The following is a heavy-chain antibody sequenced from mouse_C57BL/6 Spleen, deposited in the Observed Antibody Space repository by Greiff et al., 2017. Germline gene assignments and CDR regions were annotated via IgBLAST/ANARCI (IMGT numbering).Heavy chain of an antibody. Sequence: QVQLKESGAELVRPGTSVKVSCKASGYAFTNYLIEWVKQRPGQGLEWIGVINPGSGGTNYNEKFKGKATLTADKSSSTAYMQLSSLTSEDSTVYFCAREEVRDYWGQGTSVTVSS. D-gene: IGHD2-2*01. CDR2: INPGSGGT. CDR1: GYAFTNYL. CDR3: AREEVRDY. J-gene: IGHJ4*01. V-gene: IGHV1-54*01.